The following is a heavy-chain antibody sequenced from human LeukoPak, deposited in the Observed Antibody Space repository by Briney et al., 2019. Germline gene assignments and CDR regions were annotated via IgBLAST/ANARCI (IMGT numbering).Heavy chain of an antibody. Sequence: GGSLRLSCAASGFTFNDYAVSWVRQAAGKGLEWVSGISDTGRRTFYADSVKGRFTISRDDSKKTVYLQMNTLRAEDTAIYFCARHDSFIPYWGQGTLVTVSS. CDR2: ISDTGRRT. CDR1: GFTFNDYA. J-gene: IGHJ4*02. CDR3: ARHDSFIPY. V-gene: IGHV3-23*01. D-gene: IGHD3-16*02.